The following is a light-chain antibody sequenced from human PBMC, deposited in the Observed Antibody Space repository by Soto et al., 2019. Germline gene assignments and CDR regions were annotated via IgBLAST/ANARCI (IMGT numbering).Light chain of an antibody. CDR3: QHYGHPQWT. CDR1: QSVSSSN. CDR2: GIF. J-gene: IGKJ1*01. Sequence: EIVLTQSPGPLSVSAGEGATLSCRSSQSVSSSNLAWYQQRPGQPPRLLIYGIFTRANGVPDRFSGSGSGTDFTLTISGLAPEDSAVYYCQHYGHPQWTFGTGTKVDIK. V-gene: IGKV3-20*01.